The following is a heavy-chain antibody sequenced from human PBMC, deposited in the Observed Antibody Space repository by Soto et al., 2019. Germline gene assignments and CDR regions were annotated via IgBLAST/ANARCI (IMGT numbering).Heavy chain of an antibody. D-gene: IGHD6-6*01. CDR2: ISYDGSNQ. J-gene: IGHJ6*02. CDR1: GFTFSSYA. CDR3: ARGGEYSSSDDYYYYGMDV. V-gene: IGHV3-30-3*01. Sequence: QVQLVESGGGVVQPGRSLRLSCAASGFTFSSYAMHWVRQAPGKGLEWVAVISYDGSNQYYADSVKGRFTISRDNSKNTLYLQMNSLRAEDTAVYYCARGGEYSSSDDYYYYGMDVWGQVTTVSVS.